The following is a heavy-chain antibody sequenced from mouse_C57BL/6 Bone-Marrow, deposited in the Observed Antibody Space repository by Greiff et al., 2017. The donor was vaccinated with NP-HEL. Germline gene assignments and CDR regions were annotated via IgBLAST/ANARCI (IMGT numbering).Heavy chain of an antibody. J-gene: IGHJ1*03. Sequence: DVQLQESGPGLVKPSQSLSLTCSVTGYSITSGYYWNWIRQFPGNKLEWMGYISYDGSNNYNPSLKNRISITRDTSKNQFFLKLNSVTTEDTATYYCARKVSTTVVVNWYFDVWGTGTTVTVSS. CDR2: ISYDGSN. CDR1: GYSITSGYY. D-gene: IGHD1-1*01. CDR3: ARKVSTTVVVNWYFDV. V-gene: IGHV3-6*01.